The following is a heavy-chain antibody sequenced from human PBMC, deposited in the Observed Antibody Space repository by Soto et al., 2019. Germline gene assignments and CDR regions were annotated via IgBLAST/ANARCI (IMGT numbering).Heavy chain of an antibody. V-gene: IGHV3-23*01. J-gene: IGHJ5*01. CDR1: GFTFKNCG. CDR3: AKGEALYSSHPWDS. Sequence: EVQLLESGGGLVQPGGSLRLSCTASGFTFKNCGMIWVRQAPGKGLEWVAAIIGTDTTNYADSVKGRFTISRHNSKDTLYLQMNGLRVEDTAIYYCAKGEALYSSHPWDSWGHGTLVTVSA. D-gene: IGHD3-22*01. CDR2: IIGTDTT.